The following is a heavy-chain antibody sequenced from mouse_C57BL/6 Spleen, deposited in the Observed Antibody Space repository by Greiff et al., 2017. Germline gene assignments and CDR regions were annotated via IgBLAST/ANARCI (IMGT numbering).Heavy chain of an antibody. CDR3: ARGDYAS. J-gene: IGHJ2*01. D-gene: IGHD2-4*01. Sequence: EVQVVESGGGLVKPGGSLKLSCAASGFTFSDYGMHWVRQAPEKGLEWVAYISSGSSTIYYADTVKGRFTISRDNAKNTLFLQMTSLRSEDTAMYYCARGDYASWGQGTTLTVSS. CDR1: GFTFSDYG. CDR2: ISSGSSTI. V-gene: IGHV5-17*01.